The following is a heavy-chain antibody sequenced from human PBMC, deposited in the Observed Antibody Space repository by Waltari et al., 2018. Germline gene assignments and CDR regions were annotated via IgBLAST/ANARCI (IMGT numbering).Heavy chain of an antibody. V-gene: IGHV4-38-2*01. D-gene: IGHD3-3*01. CDR2: IYHSGST. CDR3: ARGRGSGYRGGYFDY. Sequence: QVQLQESGPGLVKPSETLSLTCAVSGYSISSGYYWGWIRQPPGKGLEWIGSIYHSGSTYYNPSLKSRVTISVDTSKNQFSLKLSSVTAADTAVYYCARGRGSGYRGGYFDYWGQGTLVTVSS. CDR1: GYSISSGYY. J-gene: IGHJ4*02.